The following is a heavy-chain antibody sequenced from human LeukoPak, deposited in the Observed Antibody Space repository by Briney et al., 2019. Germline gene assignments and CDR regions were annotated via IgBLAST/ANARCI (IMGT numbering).Heavy chain of an antibody. V-gene: IGHV1-3*01. CDR1: GYTFTGYY. CDR3: ARENSSSFFDY. D-gene: IGHD6-13*01. J-gene: IGHJ4*02. Sequence: ASVKVSCKASGYTFTGYYMQWVRQAPGQRLEWMGWINAGNGNTKYSQKFQGRVTITRDTSASTAYMELSSLRSEDTAVYYCARENSSSFFDYWGQGTLVTVSS. CDR2: INAGNGNT.